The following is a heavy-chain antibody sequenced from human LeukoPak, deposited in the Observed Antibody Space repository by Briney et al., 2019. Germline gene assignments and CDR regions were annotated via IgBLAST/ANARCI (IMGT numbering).Heavy chain of an antibody. CDR2: TWYDGNNK. CDR3: ARDLSSSWYFPFDS. Sequence: GGSLRLSCAVSGFTFSSYGMHWVRQAPGKGLEWVATTWYDGNNKYYADSVKGRFTISRDNSKNTLYLQMNSLRAEDTAVYYCARDLSSSWYFPFDSWGQGTLVTVSS. CDR1: GFTFSSYG. J-gene: IGHJ4*02. V-gene: IGHV3-33*01. D-gene: IGHD6-13*01.